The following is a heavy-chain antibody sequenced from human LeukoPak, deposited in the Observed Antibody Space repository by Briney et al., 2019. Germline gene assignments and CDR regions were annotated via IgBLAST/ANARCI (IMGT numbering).Heavy chain of an antibody. V-gene: IGHV4-4*09. CDR2: IQASGDT. CDR1: GGSFGPFS. Sequence: SETLSLTCTLSGGSFGPFSWSWLRQPPGKGLEWIGYIQASGDTSFNGALKSRVTLSLDTSKSEFSLTLRSVTAADTAVYYCARLVRDRNDHFGYWGQGILVTVSS. J-gene: IGHJ4*02. CDR3: ARLVRDRNDHFGY. D-gene: IGHD1-1*01.